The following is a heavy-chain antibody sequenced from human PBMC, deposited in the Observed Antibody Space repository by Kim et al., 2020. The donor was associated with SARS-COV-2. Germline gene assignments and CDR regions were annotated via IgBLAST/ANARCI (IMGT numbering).Heavy chain of an antibody. CDR3: ARISSWGYAPYYFDY. V-gene: IGHV4-59*13. D-gene: IGHD2-2*01. Sequence: SETLSLTCTVSGGSISSYYWSWIRQPPGKGLEWIGYIYYSGSTNYNPSLKSRVTISVDTSKNQFSLKLSSVTAADTAVYYCARISSWGYAPYYFDYWGQGTLVTVSS. CDR2: IYYSGST. CDR1: GGSISSYY. J-gene: IGHJ4*02.